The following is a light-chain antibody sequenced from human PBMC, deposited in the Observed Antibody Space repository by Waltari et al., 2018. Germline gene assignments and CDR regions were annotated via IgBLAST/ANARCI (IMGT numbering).Light chain of an antibody. J-gene: IGKJ2*01. CDR2: WAS. V-gene: IGKV4-1*01. CDR1: QSVLYSSNNKNF. Sequence: DIVMTQSPDSLAVSLGERATINCKSSQSVLYSSNNKNFLGWYQQKPGTPPKLLIYWASTRESGVPDRFSGSGSGTDFTLTISSLQAEDVAVYYCQQYYSTPYAFGQGTKLEIK. CDR3: QQYYSTPYA.